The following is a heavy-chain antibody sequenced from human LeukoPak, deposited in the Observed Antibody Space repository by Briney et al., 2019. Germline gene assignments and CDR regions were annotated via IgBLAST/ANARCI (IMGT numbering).Heavy chain of an antibody. V-gene: IGHV3-23*01. Sequence: GGSLGLSCAASGFXFSTSAMSWVRQAPGKGLEWVSGISGGGTNTYFRDSVRGRFTISRDNSKNTLYLQMNSLRAEDTAVYYCAKGSSHSRKGVDYWGQGTLVTVSS. J-gene: IGHJ4*02. CDR3: AKGSSHSRKGVDY. CDR2: ISGGGTNT. D-gene: IGHD6-13*01. CDR1: GFXFSTSA.